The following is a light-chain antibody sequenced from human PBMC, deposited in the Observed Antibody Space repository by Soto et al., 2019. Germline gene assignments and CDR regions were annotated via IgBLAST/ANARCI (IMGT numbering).Light chain of an antibody. CDR1: QSISSY. CDR3: QQSYSTPVT. J-gene: IGKJ1*01. CDR2: AAS. V-gene: IGKV1-39*01. Sequence: DIQMTQSPSSLSASVGDRVTITCRASQSISSYLNWYQQKPGKAPKLLIYAASSLQSGVPSRFSGSGSGTDFTLTISSLQPEYFATYYCQQSYSTPVTFGQGTKLDIK.